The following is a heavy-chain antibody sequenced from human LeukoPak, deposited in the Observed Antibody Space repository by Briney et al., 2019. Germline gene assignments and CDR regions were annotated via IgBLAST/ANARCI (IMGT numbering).Heavy chain of an antibody. CDR3: AKYRGYGDMYYFDY. CDR2: ISGSGGST. J-gene: IGHJ4*02. Sequence: PGGSLRLSSVATRFSFSIYAMSWARQRQGAVVGGVSAISGSGGSTYYPDSVKGRFTNSRDNSKNTLYLQMNSLRAEDTAVYYCAKYRGYGDMYYFDYWGQGTLVTVSS. V-gene: IGHV3-23*01. D-gene: IGHD4-17*01. CDR1: RFSFSIYA.